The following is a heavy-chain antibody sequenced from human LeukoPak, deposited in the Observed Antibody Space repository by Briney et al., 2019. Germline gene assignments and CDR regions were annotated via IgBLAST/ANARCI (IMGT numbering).Heavy chain of an antibody. D-gene: IGHD3-9*01. J-gene: IGHJ4*02. CDR1: GFTSSTFA. CDR2: ISGSGGKT. CDR3: ARAQILPFYDTLTAYASFDY. V-gene: IGHV3-23*01. Sequence: PGGSLRLSCAASGFTSSTFALSWVRQAPGRGLEWVSAISGSGGKTYYADSVKGRFTISRDNSRNTLYLQMNSLRAEDTAVYYCARAQILPFYDTLTAYASFDYWGQGTLVTVSS.